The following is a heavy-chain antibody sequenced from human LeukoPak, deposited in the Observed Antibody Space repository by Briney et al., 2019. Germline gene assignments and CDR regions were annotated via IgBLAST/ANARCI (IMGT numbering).Heavy chain of an antibody. CDR1: AVSISSYY. V-gene: IGHV4-59*01. Sequence: SETLSLTCTVSAVSISSYYWSWIRQPPGKGLEWIGYICYSGSTNYNTSLKSRVTISVDTSKNQFSLKLSSVTTADTAVYYCARAEGYYDSSGNDAFDIWGQGTMVTVSS. D-gene: IGHD3-22*01. CDR3: ARAEGYYDSSGNDAFDI. J-gene: IGHJ3*02. CDR2: ICYSGST.